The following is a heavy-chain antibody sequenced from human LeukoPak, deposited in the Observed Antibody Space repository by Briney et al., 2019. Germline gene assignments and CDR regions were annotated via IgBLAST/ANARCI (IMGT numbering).Heavy chain of an antibody. CDR1: GLTFTDAW. CDR3: VRDHAYAFDI. V-gene: IGHV3-48*01. CDR2: IRSRDGTV. Sequence: PGGSLRLSCAASGLTFTDAWMNWARQAPGKGLEWISYIRSRDGTVSYADSVKGRFTISTDTAKSSLFLQMNGLSADDTAVYYCVRDHAYAFDIWGQGTMVTVSS. J-gene: IGHJ3*02.